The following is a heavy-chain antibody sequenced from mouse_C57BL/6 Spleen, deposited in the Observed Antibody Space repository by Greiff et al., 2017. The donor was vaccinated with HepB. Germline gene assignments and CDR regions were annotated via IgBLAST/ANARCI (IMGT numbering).Heavy chain of an antibody. CDR3: AYYSRYEWFAY. D-gene: IGHD2-12*01. CDR2: IYPGDGDT. J-gene: IGHJ3*01. Sequence: QVQLQQSGAELVKPGASVKISCKASGYAFSSYWMNWVKQRPGKGLGWIGQIYPGDGDTNYNGKCKGKATLTADKSSSTAYMQLSSLTSEDSAVYFCAYYSRYEWFAYWGQGTLVTVSA. CDR1: GYAFSSYW. V-gene: IGHV1-80*01.